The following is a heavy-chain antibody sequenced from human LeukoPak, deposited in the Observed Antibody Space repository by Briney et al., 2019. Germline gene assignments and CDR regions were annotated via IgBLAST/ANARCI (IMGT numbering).Heavy chain of an antibody. CDR2: ISSSGSTI. CDR1: GFTFSSYE. Sequence: GGSLRLTCAASGFTFSSYEMNWVRQAPGKGLEWVSYISSSGSTIYYADSVKGRFTISRDNAKNSLYLQMNSLRAEDTAVYYCARDSDIVVVVAALDYWGQGTLVTVSS. CDR3: ARDSDIVVVVAALDY. D-gene: IGHD2-15*01. V-gene: IGHV3-48*03. J-gene: IGHJ4*02.